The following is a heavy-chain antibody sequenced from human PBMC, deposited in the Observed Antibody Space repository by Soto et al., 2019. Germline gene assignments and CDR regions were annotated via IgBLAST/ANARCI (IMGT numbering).Heavy chain of an antibody. D-gene: IGHD1-26*01. CDR3: ARFSGSYTRGLDY. J-gene: IGHJ4*02. CDR2: SRNKANSYST. Sequence: EVQLVESGGGLVQPGGXLRLSCAASGFTFSDHYMDWVRQAPGKGLEWVXRSRNKANSYSTEYAASVKGRFTISRDESKNSLYLQMNSLKTEDTAVYYCARFSGSYTRGLDYWGQGTLVTVSS. CDR1: GFTFSDHY. V-gene: IGHV3-72*01.